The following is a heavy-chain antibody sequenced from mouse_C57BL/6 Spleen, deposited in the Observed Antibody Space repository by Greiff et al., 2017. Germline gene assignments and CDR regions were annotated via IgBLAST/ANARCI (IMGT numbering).Heavy chain of an antibody. D-gene: IGHD1-1*01. Sequence: EVKLVESGPELVKPGASVKISCKASGYSFTDYNMNWVKQSNGKSLEWIGVINPNYGTTSYNQKFKGKATLTVDQSSSTAYMQLNSLTSEDSAVYYCATGRTTVVARYFDVWGTGTTVTVSS. CDR1: GYSFTDYN. J-gene: IGHJ1*03. V-gene: IGHV1-39*01. CDR3: ATGRTTVVARYFDV. CDR2: INPNYGTT.